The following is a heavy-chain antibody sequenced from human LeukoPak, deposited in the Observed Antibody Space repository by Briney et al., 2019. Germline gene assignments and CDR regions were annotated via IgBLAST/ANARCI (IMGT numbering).Heavy chain of an antibody. J-gene: IGHJ6*02. Sequence: GASVKVSCKASGYTFASYGISWVRQAPGQGLEWMGWISAYNGNTNYAQKLQGRVTMTTDTSTSTAYMELRSLRSDDTAVYYCARASDSRDYYYYYGMDVWGQGTTVTVSS. V-gene: IGHV1-18*01. CDR2: ISAYNGNT. D-gene: IGHD2-21*02. CDR1: GYTFASYG. CDR3: ARASDSRDYYYYYGMDV.